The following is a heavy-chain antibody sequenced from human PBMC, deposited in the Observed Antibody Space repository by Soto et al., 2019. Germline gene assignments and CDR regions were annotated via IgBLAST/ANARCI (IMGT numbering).Heavy chain of an antibody. CDR3: AREKFDYSYYYYYMDV. J-gene: IGHJ6*03. Sequence: GGSLRLSCAASGFTVSSNYMSWVRQAPGKGLEWVSVIYSGGSTYYADSVKGRFTISRHNSKNTLYLQMNSLRAEDTAVYYCAREKFDYSYYYYYMDVWGKGTTVTV. D-gene: IGHD3-9*01. V-gene: IGHV3-53*04. CDR1: GFTVSSNY. CDR2: IYSGGST.